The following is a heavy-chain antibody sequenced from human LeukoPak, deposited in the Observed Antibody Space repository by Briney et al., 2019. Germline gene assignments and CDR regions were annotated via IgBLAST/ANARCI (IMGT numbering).Heavy chain of an antibody. CDR1: GGSISSYY. CDR3: ARGPMFFGVAYCDY. J-gene: IGHJ4*02. Sequence: SETLSLTCTVSGGSISSYYWSWIRQPAGKGLEWIGRIYTSGSTNYNPSLKRRVTMSVDTSKNQFSLKLSSVTAADTAVYYCARGPMFFGVAYCDYWGQGTLVTVSS. V-gene: IGHV4-4*07. CDR2: IYTSGST. D-gene: IGHD3-3*01.